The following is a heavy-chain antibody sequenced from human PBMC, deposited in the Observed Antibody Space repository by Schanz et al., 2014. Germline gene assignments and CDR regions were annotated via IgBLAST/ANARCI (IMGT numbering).Heavy chain of an antibody. CDR3: GRAARGMAGWYFAL. Sequence: EVQLVESGGDLVQPGGSLRLSCSASGFTFSTFAMHWVRQAPGKGLEYISAISNNGDSTYYADSVKGRFTISRDNSKNTLFLQMSSLRVDDMAVYYCGRAARGMAGWYFALWGRGTLVTVSS. CDR2: ISNNGDST. J-gene: IGHJ2*01. D-gene: IGHD1-26*01. V-gene: IGHV3-64D*06. CDR1: GFTFSTFA.